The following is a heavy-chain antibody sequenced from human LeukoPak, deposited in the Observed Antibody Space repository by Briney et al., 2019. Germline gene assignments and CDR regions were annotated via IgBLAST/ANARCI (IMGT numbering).Heavy chain of an antibody. J-gene: IGHJ4*02. CDR2: ISYDGSNK. V-gene: IGHV3-30*18. Sequence: GGSLRLSCAASGFTFSSYGMHWVRQAPGKGLEWVAVISYDGSNKYYADSVKGRFTISRDNSKNTLYLQMNSLRAEDTAVYYCAKGTVLRYFDSVDYWGQGTLVTVSS. CDR3: AKGTVLRYFDSVDY. D-gene: IGHD3-9*01. CDR1: GFTFSSYG.